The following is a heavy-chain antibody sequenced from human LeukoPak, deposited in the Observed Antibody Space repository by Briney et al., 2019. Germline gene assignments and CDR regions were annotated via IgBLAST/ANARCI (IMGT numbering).Heavy chain of an antibody. CDR3: ARLGRGVINVSWFDP. CDR1: GGSISSYY. V-gene: IGHV4-59*08. J-gene: IGHJ5*02. D-gene: IGHD3-10*01. Sequence: SETLSLTCADSGGSISSYYWSWIRQPPGKGLEWIGAIYYSGSTNYNPSPVSRGTTSSGTNKKNFHLMLSSVTAADTAVYYCARLGRGVINVSWFDPWGRGTLVTVSS. CDR2: IYYSGST.